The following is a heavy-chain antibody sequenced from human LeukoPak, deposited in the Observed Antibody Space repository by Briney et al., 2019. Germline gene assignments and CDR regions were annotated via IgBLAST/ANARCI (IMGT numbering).Heavy chain of an antibody. D-gene: IGHD1-26*01. CDR1: RGTFSSYA. CDR2: IIPIFGTA. CDR3: ASQVGPNVEGNWFDP. Sequence: SVKVSCKASRGTFSSYAISWVRQAPGQGLEWMGGIIPIFGTANYAQKFQGRVTITADESTSTAYMELSSLRSEDTAVYYCASQVGPNVEGNWFDPWGQGTLVTVSS. V-gene: IGHV1-69*13. J-gene: IGHJ5*02.